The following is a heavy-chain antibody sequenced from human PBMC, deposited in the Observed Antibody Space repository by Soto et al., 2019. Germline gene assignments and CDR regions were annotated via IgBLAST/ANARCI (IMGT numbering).Heavy chain of an antibody. CDR2: ISPYTGDT. CDR1: GYTFTSYG. J-gene: IGHJ5*02. Sequence: QVQLVQSGAEVKKPGASVKVSCKTSGYTFTSYGITWVRQAPGQGLEWMGWISPYTGDTDYAQNLQGRVTMTTDTSTGTGFVELKRLTSDDTAVYYFARARYYGSGSYLFDPWGQGTLVTVSS. V-gene: IGHV1-18*01. D-gene: IGHD3-10*01. CDR3: ARARYYGSGSYLFDP.